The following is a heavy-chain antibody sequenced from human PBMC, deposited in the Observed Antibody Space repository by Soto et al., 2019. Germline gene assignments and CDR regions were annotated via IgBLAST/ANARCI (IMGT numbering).Heavy chain of an antibody. Sequence: GASVKVSCKASGYTFTSYGISWVRQAPGQGLEWMGWISAYNGNTNYAQKLQGRVTMTTDTSTSTAYMELRSLRSDDTAVYYCARDVGVAGLNWFDPWGQGTLVTVSS. CDR2: ISAYNGNT. CDR1: GYTFTSYG. CDR3: ARDVGVAGLNWFDP. V-gene: IGHV1-18*01. J-gene: IGHJ5*02. D-gene: IGHD6-19*01.